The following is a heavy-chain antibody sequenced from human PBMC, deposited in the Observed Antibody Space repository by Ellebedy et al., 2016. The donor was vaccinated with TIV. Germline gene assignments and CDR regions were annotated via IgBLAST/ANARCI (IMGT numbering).Heavy chain of an antibody. J-gene: IGHJ5*02. Sequence: AASVKVSCKASGYTFTSYGISWVRQAPGQGLEWMGWISAYNGNTNYAQKLQGRVTMTTDTSTSTAYMELRSLRSDDTAVHYCARLSVKGPPYNWFDPWGQGTLVTVSS. V-gene: IGHV1-18*01. CDR2: ISAYNGNT. D-gene: IGHD4-17*01. CDR1: GYTFTSYG. CDR3: ARLSVKGPPYNWFDP.